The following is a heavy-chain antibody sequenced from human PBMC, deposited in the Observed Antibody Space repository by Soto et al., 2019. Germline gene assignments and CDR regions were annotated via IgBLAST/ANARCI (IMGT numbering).Heavy chain of an antibody. CDR1: GFTFSSYA. CDR2: ISGSGGST. D-gene: IGHD3-10*01. Sequence: GGSLRLSCAAAGFTFSSYAMSWVRQAPGKGLEWVSAISGSGGSTYYADSVKGRFTISRDNSKNTLYLQMNSLRAEDTAVYYCALLWFGEFPNFDYWGQGTLVTVSS. V-gene: IGHV3-23*01. CDR3: ALLWFGEFPNFDY. J-gene: IGHJ4*02.